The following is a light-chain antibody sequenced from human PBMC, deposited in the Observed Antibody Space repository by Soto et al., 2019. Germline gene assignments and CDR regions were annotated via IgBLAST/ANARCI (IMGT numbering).Light chain of an antibody. Sequence: QSALTQPASVSGSPGQSITISCTGTSSNVGSYKLVSWYQQHPGKAPKLMIYDVSKRPSGVPDRFSGSKSGNTASLTISGLQAEDETDYYCCSHAGSSVVFGTGTKLTVL. J-gene: IGLJ1*01. CDR3: CSHAGSSVV. V-gene: IGLV2-23*02. CDR2: DVS. CDR1: SSNVGSYKL.